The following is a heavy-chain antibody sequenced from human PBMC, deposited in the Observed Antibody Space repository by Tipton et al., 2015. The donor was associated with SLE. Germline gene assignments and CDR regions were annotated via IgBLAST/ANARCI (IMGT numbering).Heavy chain of an antibody. D-gene: IGHD3-22*01. CDR3: ASISYDSNGYYYHDY. Sequence: QLVQSGAEVKKPGASVKVSCKASGHSLAGYYMHWVRQAPGQGLEWVGWINPDSGGTNYAQGLQGRVTMTWDTSITTAYMELSGLRPDDTAIYFCASISYDSNGYYYHDYWGQGTLVTVSS. CDR2: INPDSGGT. J-gene: IGHJ4*02. V-gene: IGHV1-2*02. CDR1: GHSLAGYY.